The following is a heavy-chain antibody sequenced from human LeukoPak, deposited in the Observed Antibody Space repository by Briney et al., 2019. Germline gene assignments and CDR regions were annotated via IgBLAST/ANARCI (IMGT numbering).Heavy chain of an antibody. CDR3: AVSDLDYDFWSGSQWGGWFDP. CDR2: IYYSGSN. J-gene: IGHJ5*02. D-gene: IGHD3-3*01. V-gene: IGHV4-39*01. CDR1: GGSISSSSYY. Sequence: SETLSLTCTVSGGSISSSSYYWGWIRQPRGKGLEWIGSIYYSGSNYYNPTRKRRFTITVGRAKNQFSLKLSSVTAADTAVYYCAVSDLDYDFWSGSQWGGWFDPWGQGTLVTVSS.